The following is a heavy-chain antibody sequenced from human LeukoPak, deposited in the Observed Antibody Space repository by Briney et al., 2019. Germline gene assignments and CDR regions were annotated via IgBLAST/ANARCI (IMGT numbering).Heavy chain of an antibody. Sequence: GRSLRLSCAASGFSFTSYALHWVRQAPGKGLEWVAVIAYDGNNKYYADSVKGRFTISRDNAKNSLYLQMNSLRAEDMALYYCAKGDCSSTSCYCNYWGQGTLVTVSS. J-gene: IGHJ4*02. CDR3: AKGDCSSTSCYCNY. CDR1: GFSFTSYA. D-gene: IGHD2-2*01. V-gene: IGHV3-30-3*01. CDR2: IAYDGNNK.